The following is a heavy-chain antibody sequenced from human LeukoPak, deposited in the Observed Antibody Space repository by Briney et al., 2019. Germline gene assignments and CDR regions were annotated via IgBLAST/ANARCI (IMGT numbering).Heavy chain of an antibody. CDR3: ARDGDCSGGSCPLDY. D-gene: IGHD2-15*01. V-gene: IGHV1-69*06. J-gene: IGHJ4*02. CDR1: GGTFSSYA. CDR2: IIPIFGTA. Sequence: GSSVKVSCKASGGTFSSYAISWVRQAPGQGLEWMGGIIPIFGTANYAQKFQGRVTITADKSTSTAYMALNSLRSEDTAVYYCARDGDCSGGSCPLDYWGQGTLVTVSS.